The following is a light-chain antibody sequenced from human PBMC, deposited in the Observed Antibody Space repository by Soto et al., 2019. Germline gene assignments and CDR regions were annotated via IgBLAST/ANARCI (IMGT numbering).Light chain of an antibody. J-gene: IGLJ2*01. V-gene: IGLV2-8*01. CDR1: SSDVGGYNF. Sequence: QSALTQPPSASGSPGQSVTISCTGTSSDVGGYNFVSWYQQHPGKAPKLMIYEVSERPSGVPDRFSGSKSGNTASLTVSGLQADDEADYYCTSYAGSNIPVVFGGGTKHTVL. CDR2: EVS. CDR3: TSYAGSNIPVV.